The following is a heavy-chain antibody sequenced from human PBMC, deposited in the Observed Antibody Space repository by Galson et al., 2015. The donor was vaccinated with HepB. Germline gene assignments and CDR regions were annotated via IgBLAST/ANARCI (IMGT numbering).Heavy chain of an antibody. CDR2: IYWDDDK. D-gene: IGHD5-18*01. CDR3: AHSQDTAMAFDY. V-gene: IGHV2-5*02. Sequence: PALVKPTQTLTLTCTFSGFSLSTSGVGVGWIRQPPGKALEWLALIYWDDDKHYSPSLRSRLTITKDTSKNLVVLTMTYMDPVDTATYYCAHSQDTAMAFDYWGQGTLVTVSS. J-gene: IGHJ4*02. CDR1: GFSLSTSGVG.